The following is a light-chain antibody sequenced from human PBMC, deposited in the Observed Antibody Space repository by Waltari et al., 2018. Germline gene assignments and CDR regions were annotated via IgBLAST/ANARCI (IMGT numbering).Light chain of an antibody. CDR1: ASNIGNNV. CDR2: RSD. Sequence: QSVLTQPPSASGTPGQGVTISCSGGASNIGNNVVNWYQQVPGKAPKLLIYRSDRRPAGVPDRFSGSKSGTSASLAISGLQSEDEADYYCAAWDDSQNGRWVFGGGTKVTVL. CDR3: AAWDDSQNGRWV. J-gene: IGLJ3*02. V-gene: IGLV1-44*01.